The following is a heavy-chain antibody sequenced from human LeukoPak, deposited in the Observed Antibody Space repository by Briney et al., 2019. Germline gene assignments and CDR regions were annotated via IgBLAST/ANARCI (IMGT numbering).Heavy chain of an antibody. CDR2: ISGSGGST. V-gene: IGHV3-23*01. J-gene: IGHJ4*02. Sequence: GGSLRLSCAASGFTFSSYAMSWVRQAPGKGLEWVSAISGSGGSTYYADSVKGRFTISRDNSKNTLYLQMNSLRAEDTAVYYCAKVEGYSSGWPGLDYWGQGTLVTVSS. D-gene: IGHD6-19*01. CDR1: GFTFSSYA. CDR3: AKVEGYSSGWPGLDY.